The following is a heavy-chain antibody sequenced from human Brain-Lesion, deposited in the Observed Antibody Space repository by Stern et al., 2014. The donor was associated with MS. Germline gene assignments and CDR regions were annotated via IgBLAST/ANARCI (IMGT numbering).Heavy chain of an antibody. Sequence: QLVESGPGLVKPSETLSLTCTVSGGSISSSTYYWAWIRQPPGKGLEWIGNIYYSGFTSYNPSLQSRVTISVDMSKTQFSLKLSSVTAADTAIYYCARHDSVPRPSQLYSARDRGPGYFDYWGQGTLVTVSS. CDR1: GGSISSSTYY. J-gene: IGHJ4*02. D-gene: IGHD1-26*01. V-gene: IGHV4-39*01. CDR2: IYYSGFT. CDR3: ARHDSVPRPSQLYSARDRGPGYFDY.